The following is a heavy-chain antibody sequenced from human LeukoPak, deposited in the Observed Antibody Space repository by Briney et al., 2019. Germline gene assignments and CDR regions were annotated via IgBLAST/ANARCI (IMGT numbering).Heavy chain of an antibody. CDR3: AKTRPLDSSSWSHGDY. D-gene: IGHD6-13*01. CDR1: GFTFSSYA. Sequence: GGSLRLSCAASGFTFSSYAMSRVRQAPGKGLEWVSAISGSGDSTYYGDSVKGRFTISRDNSKNTLYLQMNSLRAEDTAVYYCAKTRPLDSSSWSHGDYWGQGTLVTVSS. V-gene: IGHV3-23*01. CDR2: ISGSGDST. J-gene: IGHJ4*02.